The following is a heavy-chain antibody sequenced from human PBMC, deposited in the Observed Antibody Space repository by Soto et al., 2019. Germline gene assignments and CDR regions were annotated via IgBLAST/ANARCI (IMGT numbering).Heavy chain of an antibody. Sequence: SETLSLTCTVSGGSISSPNFYWSWIRQHPGKGLEWIGHIYYNGTTYYNPTLKSRVSISVDTSKNQFSLKLSSVTAADTAVYYCATYSSSWPRFDYWGQGTLVTVSS. CDR3: ATYSSSWPRFDY. CDR2: IYYNGTT. D-gene: IGHD6-13*01. CDR1: GGSISSPNFY. J-gene: IGHJ4*02. V-gene: IGHV4-31*03.